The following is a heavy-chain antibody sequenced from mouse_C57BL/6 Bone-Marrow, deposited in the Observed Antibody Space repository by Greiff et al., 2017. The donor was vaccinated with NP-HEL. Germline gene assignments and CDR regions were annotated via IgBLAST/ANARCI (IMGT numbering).Heavy chain of an antibody. D-gene: IGHD1-1*01. V-gene: IGHV1-53*01. J-gene: IGHJ2*01. Sequence: QVQLQQSGTELVKPGASVKLSCKASGYTFTSYWMHWVKQRPGPGLEWIGNINPSNGGTNYTEKFKSNATLTVDKSSSTAYMHLSSLTSEDSAVYYCASGGITTVVAGDYWGQGTTLTVSS. CDR2: INPSNGGT. CDR1: GYTFTSYW. CDR3: ASGGITTVVAGDY.